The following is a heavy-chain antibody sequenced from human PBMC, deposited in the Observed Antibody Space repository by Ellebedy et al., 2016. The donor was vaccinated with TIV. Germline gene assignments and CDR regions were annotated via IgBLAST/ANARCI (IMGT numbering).Heavy chain of an antibody. CDR2: ISGSGDRT. J-gene: IGHJ4*02. Sequence: GGSLRLSXAASGFTFTTYAMTWVRQAPGKGLEWVSTISGSGDRTYYADSVRGRFTISRDNSRNTLYLQMTSLRAEDTAVYYCVRDFGFWGQGTLVTVSS. CDR1: GFTFTTYA. V-gene: IGHV3-23*01. CDR3: VRDFGF.